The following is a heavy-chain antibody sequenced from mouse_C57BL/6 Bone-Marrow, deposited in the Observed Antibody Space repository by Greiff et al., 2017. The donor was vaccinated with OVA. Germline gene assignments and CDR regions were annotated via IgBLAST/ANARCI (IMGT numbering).Heavy chain of an antibody. V-gene: IGHV1-76*01. Sequence: QVQLQQSGAELVRPGASVKLSCKASGYTFTDYYINWVKQRPGQGLEWIARIYPGSGNTYYNEKFKGKATLTAEKSSSTAYMQLSSLTSEDSAVYFCARKRIIYDYDFYWYFDVWGTGTTVTVSS. CDR2: IYPGSGNT. CDR1: GYTFTDYY. J-gene: IGHJ1*03. D-gene: IGHD2-4*01. CDR3: ARKRIIYDYDFYWYFDV.